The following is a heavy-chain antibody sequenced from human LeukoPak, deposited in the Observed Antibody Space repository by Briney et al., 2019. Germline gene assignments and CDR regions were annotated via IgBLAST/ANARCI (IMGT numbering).Heavy chain of an antibody. Sequence: ASVKVSCKASGYTFTSYGISWVRQAPGQGLEWMGWINPNSGGTNYAQKFQGRVTMTRDTSISTAYMELSRLRSDDTAVYYCAREVGGVQLELGENWFDPWGQGTLVTVSS. CDR3: AREVGGVQLELGENWFDP. CDR2: INPNSGGT. D-gene: IGHD1-1*01. V-gene: IGHV1-2*02. J-gene: IGHJ5*02. CDR1: GYTFTSYG.